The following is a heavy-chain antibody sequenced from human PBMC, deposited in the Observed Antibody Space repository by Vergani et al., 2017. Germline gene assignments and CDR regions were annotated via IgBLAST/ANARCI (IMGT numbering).Heavy chain of an antibody. J-gene: IGHJ6*03. CDR2: IDHTGRP. CDR1: GWSFTSYH. Sequence: QVQLQQWGGGLLKPSETLSLTCVVNGWSFTSYHWTWIRQSPGEGLEWVGDIDHTGRPEYNPSLKSRLPMSVGKSRNHFSLKLNSVPATDTAIYFCARVNTETNGHLYYYYYIDVWGQGTAVTVS. CDR3: ARVNTETNGHLYYYYYIDV. D-gene: IGHD4-11*01. V-gene: IGHV4-34*01.